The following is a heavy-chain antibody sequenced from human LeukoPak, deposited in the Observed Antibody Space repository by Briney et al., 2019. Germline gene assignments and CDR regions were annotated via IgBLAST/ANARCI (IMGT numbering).Heavy chain of an antibody. V-gene: IGHV5-51*01. J-gene: IGHJ5*02. D-gene: IGHD3-16*01. CDR1: GYSFTSYW. CDR2: IYPDDSDT. CDR3: ARVGSYVSLRYNWFDP. Sequence: GESLKISCKGSGYSFTSYWIGWVRQMPGKGLEWMGIIYPDDSDTRYSPSFQGQVTISVDKSISTAYLEWSSLKASDTAIYYCARVGSYVSLRYNWFDPWGQGTLVTVSS.